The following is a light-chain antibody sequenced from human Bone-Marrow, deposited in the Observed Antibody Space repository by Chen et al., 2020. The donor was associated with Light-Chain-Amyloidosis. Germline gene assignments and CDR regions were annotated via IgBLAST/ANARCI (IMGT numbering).Light chain of an antibody. V-gene: IGLV10-54*04. CDR2: RND. CDR1: NNDVGHRG. Sequence: QARLTQPPPVAQGLGATATPPRTWNNNDVGHRGAAWLQQAQGHPPKLLSYRNDERPSGISERFFASRSGNTASLTISGLQPDDEADYYCSAWDHTFRGYVFGSGTKVTVL. CDR3: SAWDHTFRGYV. J-gene: IGLJ1*01.